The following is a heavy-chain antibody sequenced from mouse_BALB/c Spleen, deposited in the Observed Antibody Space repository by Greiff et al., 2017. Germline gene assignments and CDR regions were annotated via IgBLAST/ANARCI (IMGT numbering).Heavy chain of an antibody. J-gene: IGHJ4*01. CDR3: TRGNDYEDYAMDY. CDR1: GYTFTDYE. D-gene: IGHD2-4*01. V-gene: IGHV1-15*01. Sequence: SGAELVRPGASVTLSCKASGYTFTDYEMHWVKQTPVHGLEWIGAIDPETGGTAYNQKFKGKATLTADKSSSTAYMELRSLTSEDSAVYYCTRGNDYEDYAMDYWGQGTSVTVSA. CDR2: IDPETGGT.